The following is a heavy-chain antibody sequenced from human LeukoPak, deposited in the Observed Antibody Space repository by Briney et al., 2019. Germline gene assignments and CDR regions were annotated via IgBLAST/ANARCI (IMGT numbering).Heavy chain of an antibody. D-gene: IGHD2-2*01. CDR3: ATGGGYCSSTSCYAGY. V-gene: IGHV1-69*06. J-gene: IGHJ4*02. CDR1: GGTVSSYA. Sequence: GASVKVSCKASGGTVSSYAISWVRQAPGQGLEWMGGIIPIFGTANYAQKFQGRVTITADKSTSTAYMELRSLRSEDTAVYYCATGGGYCSSTSCYAGYWGQGTLVTVSS. CDR2: IIPIFGTA.